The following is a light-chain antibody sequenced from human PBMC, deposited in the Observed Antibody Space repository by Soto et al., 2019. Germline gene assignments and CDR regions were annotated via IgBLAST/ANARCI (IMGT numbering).Light chain of an antibody. CDR3: SSYAGSSNV. CDR2: EVN. CDR1: SSDVGGYNY. V-gene: IGLV2-8*01. Sequence: QSALTQPSSASGSPGQSVAISRTGTSSDVGGYNYVSWYQQHPGKAPNLMIYEVNKRPSGDPVRLSASKSGNTASHTVYGLQAEDEAEYYCSSYAGSSNVFGTGTKVTVL. J-gene: IGLJ1*01.